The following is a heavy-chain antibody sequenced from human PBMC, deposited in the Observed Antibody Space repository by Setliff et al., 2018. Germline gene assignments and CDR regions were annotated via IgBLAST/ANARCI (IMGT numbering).Heavy chain of an antibody. D-gene: IGHD3-22*01. CDR3: ARDGDNYYDSSGYYLNHAFDI. J-gene: IGHJ3*02. V-gene: IGHV1-69*13. CDR1: GGTFSSYA. Sequence: SVKVSCKASGGTFSSYAISWVRQAPGQGLEWMGGIIPIFGTANYAQRFQGRVTITADESTSTAYMELSSLRSEDTAVYYCARDGDNYYDSSGYYLNHAFDIWGQGTMVTVSS. CDR2: IIPIFGTA.